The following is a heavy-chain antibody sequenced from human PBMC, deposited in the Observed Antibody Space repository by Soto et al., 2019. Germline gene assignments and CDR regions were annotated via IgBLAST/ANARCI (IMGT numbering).Heavy chain of an antibody. Sequence: QVQLVQSGAEVKKPGSSVKVSCKASGGTFSSYAISWVRQAPGQGLEWMGGIIPIFGTANYAQKFQGRVTITADESTSTAYRELSSLRSEDTAGYYGASVIWPHIYCGGDCYSGWGQGALVTFSS. CDR2: IIPIFGTA. V-gene: IGHV1-69*01. CDR3: ASVIWPHIYCGGDCYSG. J-gene: IGHJ4*02. CDR1: GGTFSSYA. D-gene: IGHD2-21*02.